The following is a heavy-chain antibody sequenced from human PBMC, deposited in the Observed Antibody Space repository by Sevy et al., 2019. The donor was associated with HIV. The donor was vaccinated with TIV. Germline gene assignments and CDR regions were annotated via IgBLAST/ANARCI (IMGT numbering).Heavy chain of an antibody. D-gene: IGHD3-22*01. Sequence: ASVKVSCKASGYTFTEYYVHWLRQAPGQGLERMGWINPQTGGTYFAKKFQDRVTLTTATSINAVYMELSGLKFDDTAVFYCARMGDYFDTSGYYPLKYWGLGTLVT. CDR2: INPQTGGT. V-gene: IGHV1-2*02. J-gene: IGHJ4*02. CDR1: GYTFTEYY. CDR3: ARMGDYFDTSGYYPLKY.